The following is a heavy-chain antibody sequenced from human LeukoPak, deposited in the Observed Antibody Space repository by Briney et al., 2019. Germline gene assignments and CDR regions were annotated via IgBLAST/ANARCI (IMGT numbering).Heavy chain of an antibody. Sequence: GGSLRLSCAASGFTFSSYAMSWVRQAPGKGLEWVSAISGSGGSTYYADSVKGRFTISRDNSKNTLYLQMNGLRAEDTAVYYCAKDHTWTYCGGDCPMSSINWFDPWGQGTLVTVSS. D-gene: IGHD2-21*02. J-gene: IGHJ5*02. CDR3: AKDHTWTYCGGDCPMSSINWFDP. CDR2: ISGSGGST. V-gene: IGHV3-23*01. CDR1: GFTFSSYA.